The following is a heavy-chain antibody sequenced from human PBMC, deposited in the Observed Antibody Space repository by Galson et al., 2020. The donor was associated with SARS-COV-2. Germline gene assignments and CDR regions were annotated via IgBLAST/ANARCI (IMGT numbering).Heavy chain of an antibody. V-gene: IGHV3-30*18. CDR3: AKSVWTVAAAIDS. D-gene: IGHD6-13*01. Sequence: GGSLRLSCAASGFTFSSYWMHWVRQAPGKGLEWVAVVSSHGTNTYYSDSVKGRFTISGDASKDTLYLQMNSLTTEDTAVYYCAKSVWTVAAAIDSWGQGTLVTVSS. J-gene: IGHJ4*02. CDR2: VSSHGTNT. CDR1: GFTFSSYW.